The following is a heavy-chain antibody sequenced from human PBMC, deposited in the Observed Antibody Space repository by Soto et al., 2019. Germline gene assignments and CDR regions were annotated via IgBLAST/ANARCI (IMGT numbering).Heavy chain of an antibody. Sequence: ASVKVSCKASGYTFTSYAMHWVRQAPGQRLEWMGRINAGNGNTKYSQKFQGRVAITRDTSASTAYMELSSLRSEDTAVYYCARILLWFGDAFDIWGQGTMVTVSS. CDR1: GYTFTSYA. D-gene: IGHD3-10*01. CDR3: ARILLWFGDAFDI. CDR2: INAGNGNT. J-gene: IGHJ3*02. V-gene: IGHV1-3*01.